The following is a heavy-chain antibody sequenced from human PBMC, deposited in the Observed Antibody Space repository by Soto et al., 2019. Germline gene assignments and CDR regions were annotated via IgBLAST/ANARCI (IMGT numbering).Heavy chain of an antibody. CDR1: GGTFSTYT. J-gene: IGHJ5*02. CDR2: IIPIIGII. V-gene: IGHV1-69*04. Sequence: SVKVSCTASGGTFSTYTITWVRQAPGQGLEWMGRIIPIIGIINYAQKFQGRVTISADKFTGTAYMELTGLRSDDTAVYYCAGDPDSHYNDSHASSYPWGQGTLVTSPQ. CDR3: AGDPDSHYNDSHASSYP. D-gene: IGHD4-4*01.